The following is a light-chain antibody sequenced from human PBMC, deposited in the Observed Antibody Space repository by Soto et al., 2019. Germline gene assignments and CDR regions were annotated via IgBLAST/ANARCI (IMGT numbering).Light chain of an antibody. Sequence: DIQMTQSPSSLSASVGDSVTITCRASQSISSFLNWYQQKPGKAPKLLIYAVFSLQGGVPSRFSGRGSGTDFTLTINSLQPEDFATYYCQQSHSFPLTFGQGTKVEV. V-gene: IGKV1-39*01. CDR3: QQSHSFPLT. CDR2: AVF. J-gene: IGKJ1*01. CDR1: QSISSF.